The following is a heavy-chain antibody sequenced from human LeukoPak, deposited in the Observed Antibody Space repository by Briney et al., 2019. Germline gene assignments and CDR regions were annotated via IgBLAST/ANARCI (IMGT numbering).Heavy chain of an antibody. Sequence: GGSLRLSCAASGFTFDDYAMHWVRQTPGKGLEWVSLISPDGTFSYSADSVKGRFTTSRDNSKDSLYLQMNSLRVEDTALYYCAKDQSGSYTNWGQGTLVTVSS. CDR3: AKDQSGSYTN. V-gene: IGHV3-43D*03. J-gene: IGHJ4*02. CDR2: ISPDGTFS. CDR1: GFTFDDYA. D-gene: IGHD1-26*01.